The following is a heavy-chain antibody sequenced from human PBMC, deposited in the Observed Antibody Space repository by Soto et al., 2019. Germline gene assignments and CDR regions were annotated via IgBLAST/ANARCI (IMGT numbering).Heavy chain of an antibody. J-gene: IGHJ6*02. CDR2: INHSGST. V-gene: IGHV4-34*01. CDR1: GGSFSGYY. CDR3: ARGGKTDYYYYGMDV. D-gene: IGHD6-13*01. Sequence: QVQLQQWGAGLLKPSETLSLTCAVYGGSFSGYYWSWIRQPPGKGLEWIGEINHSGSTNYNPSLKSRVTISVDTSKNHFSLKLSSVTAADTAVYYSARGGKTDYYYYGMDVWGQGTTVTVSS.